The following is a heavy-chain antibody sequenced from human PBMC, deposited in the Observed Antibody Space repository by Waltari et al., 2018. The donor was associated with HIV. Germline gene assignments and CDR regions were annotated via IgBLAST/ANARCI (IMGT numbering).Heavy chain of an antibody. J-gene: IGHJ4*02. V-gene: IGHV1-2*02. D-gene: IGHD3-22*01. CDR1: GYTFTGYY. CDR3: ATHLHYYDSSGYLDY. CDR2: INPNSGGT. Sequence: QVQLVQSGAAVKKPGASVKVYCKASGYTFTGYYMHWVRQAPGQGLEWMGWINPNSGGTNYAQKFQGRVTMTRDTSISTAYMELSRLRSDDTAVYYCATHLHYYDSSGYLDYWGQGTLVTVSS.